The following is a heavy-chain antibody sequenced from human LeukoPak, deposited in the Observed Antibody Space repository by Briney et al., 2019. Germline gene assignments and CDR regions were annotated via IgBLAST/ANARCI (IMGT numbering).Heavy chain of an antibody. V-gene: IGHV3-7*01. CDR1: GLSFRNYW. CDR2: TKPDGSTE. J-gene: IGHJ4*02. D-gene: IGHD2-15*01. CDR3: ARDGGLHTNFDY. Sequence: LAGGSLRLSCAASGLSFRNYWMGWVRQAPGKGLEWVANTKPDGSTEYYADSVRGRFTASRDNANNLLYLQMNRLRAEDTAVYYCARDGGLHTNFDYWGQGTLLTVSS.